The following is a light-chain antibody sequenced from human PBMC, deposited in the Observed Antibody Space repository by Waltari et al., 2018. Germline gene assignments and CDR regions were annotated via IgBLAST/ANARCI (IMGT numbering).Light chain of an antibody. Sequence: DIQMTQSPSSLSASVGDRVTITCRASQSISSYLNWYQQKPGKAPKLLIYAASSLQSGVPSRFSGSGSGTDFTLTISSLQPEDFATYYCQQSYGTRTFGQGTMVEIK. J-gene: IGKJ1*01. CDR3: QQSYGTRT. CDR2: AAS. CDR1: QSISSY. V-gene: IGKV1-39*01.